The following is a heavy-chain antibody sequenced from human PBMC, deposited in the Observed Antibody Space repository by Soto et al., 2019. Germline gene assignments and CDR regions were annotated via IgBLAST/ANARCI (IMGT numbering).Heavy chain of an antibody. V-gene: IGHV3-30*03. CDR3: VRQAKVTKGTANVGYYYGLDV. CDR1: GFTFNSYG. J-gene: IGHJ6*02. CDR2: LAYHGRNE. Sequence: QVHLVESGGGVVQPGRSLRLYCAASGFTFNSYGMYWIRQDPGKGLEWVAGLAYHGRNEYYAHSVKGRFTPSRDNTNSTLFLQMNSLRAEDTAVYYCVRQAKVTKGTANVGYYYGLDVWGQGTTVTVPS. D-gene: IGHD4-4*01.